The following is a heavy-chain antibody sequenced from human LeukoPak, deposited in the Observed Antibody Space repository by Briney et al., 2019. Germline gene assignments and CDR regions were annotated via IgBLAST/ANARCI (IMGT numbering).Heavy chain of an antibody. D-gene: IGHD1-1*01. Sequence: ASVKVSCKASGYTFTSYGISWVRQAPGQGLEWMGWISAYNGNTNYAQKLQDRLTMTTDTSSNTAYMDLRSLTSNDTAVYYCARALTYNWNDAVDPWGQGTLVTVSS. CDR2: ISAYNGNT. V-gene: IGHV1-18*01. CDR3: ARALTYNWNDAVDP. CDR1: GYTFTSYG. J-gene: IGHJ5*02.